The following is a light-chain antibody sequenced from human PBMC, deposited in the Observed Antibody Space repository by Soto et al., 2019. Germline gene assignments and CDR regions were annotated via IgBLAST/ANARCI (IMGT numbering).Light chain of an antibody. Sequence: DIQMTQSPPSLAASVGDTVTITCQASQDLTNDLNWYQQKPGEAPKLLIYDTTTLEEGVPSRFSGRGSGTHFTFTIYDLHPEDAAIDSCHQYVNLPYTFGQGTKLEIK. CDR1: QDLTND. J-gene: IGKJ2*01. CDR2: DTT. V-gene: IGKV1-33*01. CDR3: HQYVNLPYT.